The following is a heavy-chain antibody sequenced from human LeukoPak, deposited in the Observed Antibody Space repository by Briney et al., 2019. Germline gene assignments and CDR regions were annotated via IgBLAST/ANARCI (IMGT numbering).Heavy chain of an antibody. V-gene: IGHV4-31*03. CDR2: IYYSGST. Sequence: SQTLSLTCTVSGGSISSGGYYWSWIRQHPGKGLEWIGYIYYSGSTYYNPSLKSRVTISVDTSKNQFSLKLSSVTAADTAVYYCARSSPYSSSWSRFDYWGQGTLVTVSS. CDR1: GGSISSGGYY. J-gene: IGHJ4*02. D-gene: IGHD6-13*01. CDR3: ARSSPYSSSWSRFDY.